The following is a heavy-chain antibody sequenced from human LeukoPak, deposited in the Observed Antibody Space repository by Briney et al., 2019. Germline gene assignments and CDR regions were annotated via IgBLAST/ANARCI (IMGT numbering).Heavy chain of an antibody. CDR3: ARGLGFGEGGRPHFDY. V-gene: IGHV4-4*07. CDR2: IYTSGST. J-gene: IGHJ4*02. Sequence: PSETLSLTCTVSGGSISSYYWSWIRQPAGKGLEWIGRIYTSGSTNYNPSLKSRVTISVDTSKNQFSLKLSSVTAADTAVYYCARGLGFGEGGRPHFDYWGQGTLVTVSS. CDR1: GGSISSYY. D-gene: IGHD3-10*01.